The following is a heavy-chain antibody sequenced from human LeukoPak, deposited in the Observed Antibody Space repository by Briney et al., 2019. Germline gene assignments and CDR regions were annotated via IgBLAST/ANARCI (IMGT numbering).Heavy chain of an antibody. D-gene: IGHD3-22*01. CDR1: GGSISSGGYY. CDR3: ARDDYDLKAFDI. V-gene: IGHV4-31*01. CDR2: IYYSGST. Sequence: SETLSLTCTVSGGSISSGGYYWSWIRQHPGKGLEWIGYIYYSGSTYYNPSLRSQVTISVDTSKNQFSLKLSSVTAADTAVYYCARDDYDLKAFDIWGQGTMVTVSS. J-gene: IGHJ3*02.